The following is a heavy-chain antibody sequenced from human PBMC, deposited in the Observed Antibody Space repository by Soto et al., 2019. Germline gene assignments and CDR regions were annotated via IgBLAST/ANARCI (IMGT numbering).Heavy chain of an antibody. CDR3: ARDITGYGRFDP. D-gene: IGHD6-13*01. Sequence: SETLSLTCTVSGGSISSYYWSWIRQPPGKGLEWIGYIYYSGSTNYNPSLKSRVTISVDTSKNQFSLKLSSVTAADTAVYYCARDITGYGRFDPWGQGTLVTVS. V-gene: IGHV4-59*01. CDR1: GGSISSYY. CDR2: IYYSGST. J-gene: IGHJ5*02.